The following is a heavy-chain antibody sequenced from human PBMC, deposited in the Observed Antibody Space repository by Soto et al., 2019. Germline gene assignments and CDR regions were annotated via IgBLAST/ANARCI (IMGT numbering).Heavy chain of an antibody. CDR1: GFTVRTNY. Sequence: GGSLRLSCAASGFTVRTNYMSWVRQAPGKGLEWVSVIYSGGSTYYADSVKGRFTISRDNSKNMVYLQLNSLRAEDTAVYYCARGPLPAALDYWGQGTLVTVSS. CDR2: IYSGGST. D-gene: IGHD2-2*01. J-gene: IGHJ4*02. CDR3: ARGPLPAALDY. V-gene: IGHV3-66*01.